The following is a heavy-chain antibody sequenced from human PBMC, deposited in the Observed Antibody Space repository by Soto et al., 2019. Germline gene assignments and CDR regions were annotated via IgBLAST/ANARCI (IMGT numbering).Heavy chain of an antibody. Sequence: EVQLLESGGGLVQPGGSLRLSCAASGFSFTNFAMSWVRQAPGKGLEWVAGIGASGDITWYADSVKGRLSISRDNSKNTLYLQLNRLRFEDTAVYYCAKEDFTDRGNDYFDYWGPGTLVTVSS. CDR1: GFSFTNFA. V-gene: IGHV3-23*01. CDR3: AKEDFTDRGNDYFDY. CDR2: IGASGDIT. J-gene: IGHJ4*02. D-gene: IGHD2-15*01.